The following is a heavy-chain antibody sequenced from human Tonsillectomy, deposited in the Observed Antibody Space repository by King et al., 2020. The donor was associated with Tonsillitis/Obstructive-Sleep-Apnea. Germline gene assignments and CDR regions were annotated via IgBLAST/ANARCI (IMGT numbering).Heavy chain of an antibody. V-gene: IGHV3-23*04. J-gene: IGHJ3*02. CDR3: AKKGRDGYNHDAFDI. CDR2: ISGSGGST. CDR1: GFTFRSYA. D-gene: IGHD5-24*01. Sequence: VQLVESGGGLVQPGGSLRLSCAASGFTFRSYAMSWVRQAPGKGLEWVAAISGSGGSTYQADSGKGRFTVSRDNSKNTLYLQMNSLRAEDTAVYYCAKKGRDGYNHDAFDIWGQGTMVTVSS.